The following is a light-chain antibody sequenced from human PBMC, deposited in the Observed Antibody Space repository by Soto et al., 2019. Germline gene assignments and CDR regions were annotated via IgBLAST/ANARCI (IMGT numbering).Light chain of an antibody. J-gene: IGKJ4*01. V-gene: IGKV3-11*01. CDR1: QSISSY. Sequence: DIVLTQSPATLSLSPGEIAILSFSASQSISSYLAWYQQKPGQTPRLLIYAASKRATGIPARFSGSGSGTDFTLTISSLEPEDFAIYYCHQRYMWPLPFGGGTKVDIK. CDR2: AAS. CDR3: HQRYMWPLP.